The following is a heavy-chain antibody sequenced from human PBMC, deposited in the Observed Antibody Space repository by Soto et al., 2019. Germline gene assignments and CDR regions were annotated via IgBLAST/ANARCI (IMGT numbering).Heavy chain of an antibody. Sequence: PSETLSLTCTVSGGSISSSSYYWGWIRKPPGKGLEWIGSIYYSGSTYYNPSLKSRVTISVDTSKNQFSLKLSSVTAADTAVYYCARKVYGSGSYYSNTGYYYGMDVWGQGTTVTVSS. D-gene: IGHD3-10*01. CDR3: ARKVYGSGSYYSNTGYYYGMDV. V-gene: IGHV4-39*01. CDR2: IYYSGST. CDR1: GGSISSSSYY. J-gene: IGHJ6*02.